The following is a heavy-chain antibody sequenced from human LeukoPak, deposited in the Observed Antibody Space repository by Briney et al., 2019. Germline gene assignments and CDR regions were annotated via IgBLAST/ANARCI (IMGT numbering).Heavy chain of an antibody. J-gene: IGHJ5*02. CDR2: INHSGGT. CDR1: GGSFSGYY. V-gene: IGHV4-34*01. CDR3: ARAVEYSSTYNWFDP. D-gene: IGHD6-6*01. Sequence: SETLSLTCAVYGGSFSGYYWSWIRQPPGKGLEWIGEINHSGGTNYNPSLKSRVTISVDTSKNQFSLKLSSVTAADTAVYYCARAVEYSSTYNWFDPWGQGTLVTVSS.